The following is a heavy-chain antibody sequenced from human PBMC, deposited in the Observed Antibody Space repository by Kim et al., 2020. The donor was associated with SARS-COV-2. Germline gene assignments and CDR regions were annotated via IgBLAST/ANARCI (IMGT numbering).Heavy chain of an antibody. Sequence: ASVKVSCKASGYTFTSYAMHWVRQAPGQRLEWMGWINAGNGNTKYSQKFQGRVTITRDTSASTAYMELSSLRSEDTAVYYCARPTYYYDSSGYYHVDAFDIWGPGTMVTVSS. D-gene: IGHD3-22*01. CDR3: ARPTYYYDSSGYYHVDAFDI. CDR1: GYTFTSYA. V-gene: IGHV1-3*01. J-gene: IGHJ3*02. CDR2: INAGNGNT.